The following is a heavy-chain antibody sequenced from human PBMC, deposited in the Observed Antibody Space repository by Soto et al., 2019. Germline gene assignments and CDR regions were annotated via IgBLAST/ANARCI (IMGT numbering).Heavy chain of an antibody. CDR1: GGSISSSSYY. V-gene: IGHV4-39*01. J-gene: IGHJ6*02. CDR3: ARTDPGAILTGPIGYYYGMDV. CDR2: IYYSGST. Sequence: KPSETLSLTCTVSGGSISSSSYYWGWIRQPPGKGLEWIGSIYYSGSTYYNPSLKSRVTISVDTSKNQFSLKLSSVTAADTAVYYCARTDPGAILTGPIGYYYGMDVWGQGTTVTVSS. D-gene: IGHD3-9*01.